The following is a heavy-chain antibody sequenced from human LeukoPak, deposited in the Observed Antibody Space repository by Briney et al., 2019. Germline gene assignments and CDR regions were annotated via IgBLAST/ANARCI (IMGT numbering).Heavy chain of an antibody. D-gene: IGHD6-6*01. J-gene: IGHJ4*02. Sequence: SQTLSLTCTVSGGSISSGGYYWSWIRQHPGKGLEWIGYIYYSGNTYYNPSLKSRVTISVDTSKNQFSLKVSSVTAADTAVYYCARFGTSSSRFFDQWGQGTLVTVSS. V-gene: IGHV4-31*03. CDR3: ARFGTSSSRFFDQ. CDR1: GGSISSGGYY. CDR2: IYYSGNT.